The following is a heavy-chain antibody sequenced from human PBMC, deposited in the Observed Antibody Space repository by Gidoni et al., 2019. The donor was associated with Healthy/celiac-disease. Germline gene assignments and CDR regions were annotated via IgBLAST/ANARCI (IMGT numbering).Heavy chain of an antibody. CDR2: IYWNDDK. Sequence: QITLKESGPTLLKPTQTLTLTCTFSGFSLSTSGVGVGWIRQPPGKALEWLALIYWNDDKRYSPSLKSRLTITKDTSKNQVVLTMTNMDPVDTATYYCAHKDPRSPGLGAFDIWGQGTMVTVSS. V-gene: IGHV2-5*01. CDR1: GFSLSTSGVG. CDR3: AHKDPRSPGLGAFDI. J-gene: IGHJ3*02. D-gene: IGHD2-15*01.